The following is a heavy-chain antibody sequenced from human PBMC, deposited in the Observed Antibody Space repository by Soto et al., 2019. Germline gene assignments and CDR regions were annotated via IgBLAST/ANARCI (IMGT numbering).Heavy chain of an antibody. D-gene: IGHD1-7*01. V-gene: IGHV4-31*03. Sequence: PSETLSLTCTVSGGSISSGGYYWSWIRQHPGKGLEWIGYIYYSGSTYYNPSLKGRVTISVDTSKNQFSLKLSSVTAADTAVYYCARTTRRGKWNYSYWGQGTLVTVSS. CDR3: ARTTRRGKWNYSY. CDR2: IYYSGST. J-gene: IGHJ4*02. CDR1: GGSISSGGYY.